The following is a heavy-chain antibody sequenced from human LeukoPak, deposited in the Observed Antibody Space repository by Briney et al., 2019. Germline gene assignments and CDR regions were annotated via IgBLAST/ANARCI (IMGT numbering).Heavy chain of an antibody. Sequence: GGSLRLSCAASGFTVSNNYLSWVRQAPGKGLEWVSAISGSGGSTYYAGSVKGRFTISRDNSKNTLYLQMNSLRAEDTAVYYCATSRHAFDIWGQGTMVTVSS. CDR2: ISGSGGST. J-gene: IGHJ3*02. CDR3: ATSRHAFDI. D-gene: IGHD6-6*01. CDR1: GFTVSNNY. V-gene: IGHV3-23*01.